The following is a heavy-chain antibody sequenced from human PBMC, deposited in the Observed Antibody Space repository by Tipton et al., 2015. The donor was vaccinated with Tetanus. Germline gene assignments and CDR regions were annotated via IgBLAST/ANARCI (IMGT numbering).Heavy chain of an antibody. V-gene: IGHV4-59*01. J-gene: IGHJ5*02. Sequence: TLSLTCTVSGGSISSYYWSWIRQPPGKGLEWIGYIYYSGSTNYNPSLKSRVTISVDTSKNQFSLKLSSVTAADTAEYYCARGGRYDYGVQGWFDPWGQGTLVTVSS. CDR2: IYYSGST. CDR1: GGSISSYY. CDR3: ARGGRYDYGVQGWFDP. D-gene: IGHD4-17*01.